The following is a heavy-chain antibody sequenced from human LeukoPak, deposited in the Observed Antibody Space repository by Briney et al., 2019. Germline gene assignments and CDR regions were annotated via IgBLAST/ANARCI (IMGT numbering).Heavy chain of an antibody. CDR1: GFTVSSNY. CDR3: ARPTFGGVIDDY. Sequence: GGSLRLSCAASGFTVSSNYMSWVRQAPGKGLEWVSVIYSGGSTYYANPVKGRFTISRDNSKNTLYLQMNSLRAEDTAVYYCARPTFGGVIDDYWGQGTLVTVSS. CDR2: IYSGGST. D-gene: IGHD3-16*02. V-gene: IGHV3-66*04. J-gene: IGHJ4*02.